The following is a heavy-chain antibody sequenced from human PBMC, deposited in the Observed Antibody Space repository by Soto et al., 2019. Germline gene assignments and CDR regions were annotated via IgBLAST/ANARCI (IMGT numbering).Heavy chain of an antibody. CDR3: ARAYYGSGNYWLDF. CDR1: GFTFSSYW. J-gene: IGHJ4*02. CDR2: INREGTTT. D-gene: IGHD3-10*01. V-gene: IGHV3-74*01. Sequence: EVQLVESGGGLVQPGGSLRLSCAASGFTFSSYWMHWVRQAPGKGLVWVARINREGTTTHYADSVKGRITISRDNGRNTLSLQVNSLRAEDTAVYYCARAYYGSGNYWLDFWGQGTLVTVSS.